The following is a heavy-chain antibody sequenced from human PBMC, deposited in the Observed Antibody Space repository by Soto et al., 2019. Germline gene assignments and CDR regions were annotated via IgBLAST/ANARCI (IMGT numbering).Heavy chain of an antibody. CDR3: ARERYSGYEFDY. D-gene: IGHD5-12*01. J-gene: IGHJ4*02. CDR2: IYYSGST. V-gene: IGHV4-59*01. Sequence: PSETLSLTCTVSGGSISSYYWSWIRQPPGKGLEWIGYIYYSGSTNYNPSLKSRVTISVDTSKNQFSLKLSSVTAADTAVYYCARERYSGYEFDYWGQGTLVTVSS. CDR1: GGSISSYY.